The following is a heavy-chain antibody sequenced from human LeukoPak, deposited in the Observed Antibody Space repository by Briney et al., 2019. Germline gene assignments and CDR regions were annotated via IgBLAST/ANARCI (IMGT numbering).Heavy chain of an antibody. V-gene: IGHV1-58*02. D-gene: IGHD3-9*01. Sequence: SVEVSCKASGFTFTSSAMQWVRQARGQRLEWIGWIVVGSGNTNYAQKFQERVTITRDMSTSTAYMELSSLRSEDTAVYYCARDDGRYFDRLGHDAFDIWGQGTLVTVSS. CDR3: ARDDGRYFDRLGHDAFDI. J-gene: IGHJ3*02. CDR2: IVVGSGNT. CDR1: GFTFTSSA.